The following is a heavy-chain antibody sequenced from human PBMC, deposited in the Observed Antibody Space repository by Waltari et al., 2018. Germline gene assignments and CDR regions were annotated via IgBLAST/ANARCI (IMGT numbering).Heavy chain of an antibody. CDR3: ARPSSDDAFDI. CDR1: GGSISSSSYY. D-gene: IGHD6-25*01. Sequence: QLQLQESGPGLVKPSETLSLTCTVSGGSISSSSYYWGWIRQPPGKGLEWIGSIYYSGSTYYNPSLKSRVTISVDTSKNQFSLKLSSVTAADTAVYYCARPSSDDAFDIWGQGTMVTVSS. CDR2: IYYSGST. J-gene: IGHJ3*02. V-gene: IGHV4-39*07.